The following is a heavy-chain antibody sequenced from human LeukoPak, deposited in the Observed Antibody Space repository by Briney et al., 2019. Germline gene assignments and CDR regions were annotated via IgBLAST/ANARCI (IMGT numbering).Heavy chain of an antibody. CDR1: GFTFSSYG. CDR3: AKDSRVGGYNY. J-gene: IGHJ4*02. D-gene: IGHD5-18*01. Sequence: GGSLRLSCAASGFTFSSYGMHWVRQAPGKGLEWVAVISYDGSNKYYADSVKGRFTISRDNSKNTLYLQMNNLRAEDTAVYYCAKDSRVGGYNYWGQGTLVTVSS. CDR2: ISYDGSNK. V-gene: IGHV3-30*18.